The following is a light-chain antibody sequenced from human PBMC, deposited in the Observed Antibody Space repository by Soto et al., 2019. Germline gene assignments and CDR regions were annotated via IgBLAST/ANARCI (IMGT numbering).Light chain of an antibody. Sequence: EIVLTQSPATLSLSPGERATLSCRASQSVSSYLAWYHQKPGQAPRLLIYDASNRATGIPARFSGSGSGTDFTLTISSLEPEDFAVYYCQQRSNWHMYTFGQGTKLEIK. V-gene: IGKV3-11*01. J-gene: IGKJ2*01. CDR3: QQRSNWHMYT. CDR1: QSVSSY. CDR2: DAS.